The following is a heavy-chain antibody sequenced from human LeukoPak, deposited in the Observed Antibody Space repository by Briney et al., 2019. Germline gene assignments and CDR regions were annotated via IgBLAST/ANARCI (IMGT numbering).Heavy chain of an antibody. CDR1: GFTFSNAW. V-gene: IGHV3-15*01. D-gene: IGHD1-26*01. Sequence: PGGSLRLSCAASGFTFSNAWMTWERQAPGKGLEWVGRIKSKTAGGTIDYAAPVKGRFTISRDDSKNTLYLQMNSLKTEDTAVYYCTTGESMVGSTIHIRWADWGQGTLVTVSS. CDR2: IKSKTAGGTI. J-gene: IGHJ4*02. CDR3: TTGESMVGSTIHIRWAD.